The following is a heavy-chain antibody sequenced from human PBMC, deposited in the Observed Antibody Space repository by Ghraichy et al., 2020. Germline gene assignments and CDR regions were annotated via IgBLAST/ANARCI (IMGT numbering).Heavy chain of an antibody. V-gene: IGHV4-39*01. Sequence: ESLNISCTVPGGAINSSSYYWGWIRQPPGKGLEWIGSLYYSGSTYYNPPLKSRVTISVDTSKNQFSLKLSSVTAADTAVYYCVSCRGWSVDFWGQGTLVTVSS. J-gene: IGHJ4*02. CDR2: LYYSGST. D-gene: IGHD6-19*01. CDR1: GGAINSSSYY. CDR3: VSCRGWSVDF.